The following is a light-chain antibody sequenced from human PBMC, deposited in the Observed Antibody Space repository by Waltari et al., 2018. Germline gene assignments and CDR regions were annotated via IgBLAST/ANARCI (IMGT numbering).Light chain of an antibody. V-gene: IGLV2-23*02. CDR2: EVI. Sequence: QSALTQPASVSGSPGQSITISCPGSSSDIGSYTVVSWYQHHPGKAPKLVIYEVINRPSGVSNRFSGSKSGNTASLTISGLQAEDEADYYCCSYAGSVVFGGGTKLTVL. J-gene: IGLJ2*01. CDR3: CSYAGSVV. CDR1: SSDIGSYTV.